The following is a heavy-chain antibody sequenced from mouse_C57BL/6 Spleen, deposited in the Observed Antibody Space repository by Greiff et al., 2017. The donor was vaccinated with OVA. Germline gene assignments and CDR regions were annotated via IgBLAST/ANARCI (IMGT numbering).Heavy chain of an antibody. V-gene: IGHV1-42*01. CDR3: ARDYGSSQYYFDY. CDR1: GYSFTGYY. D-gene: IGHD1-1*01. CDR2: INPSTGGT. J-gene: IGHJ2*01. Sequence: EVQLVESGPELVKPGASVKISCKASGYSFTGYYMNWVKQSPEKSLEWIGEINPSTGGTTYNQKFKAKATLTVDKSSSTAYMQLKSLTSEDSAVYYCARDYGSSQYYFDYWGQGTTLTVSS.